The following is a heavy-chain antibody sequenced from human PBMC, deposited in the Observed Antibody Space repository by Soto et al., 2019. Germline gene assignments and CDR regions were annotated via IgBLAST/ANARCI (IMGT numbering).Heavy chain of an antibody. J-gene: IGHJ1*01. CDR3: GRERDGSSWSSAEYLHH. CDR2: ISGYNGNT. Sequence: ASVKVSCKASGYTFTSYGIHWVRQAPGQGLEWMGWISGYNGNTHYVQKFQGRVTMTTDTSTTTAYMDLRNLRSDDTAVYYCGRERDGSSWSSAEYLHHWGQGTLVTVSS. V-gene: IGHV1-18*01. D-gene: IGHD6-13*01. CDR1: GYTFTSYG.